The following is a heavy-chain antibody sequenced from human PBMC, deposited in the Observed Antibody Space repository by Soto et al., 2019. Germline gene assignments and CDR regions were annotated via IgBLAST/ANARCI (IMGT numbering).Heavy chain of an antibody. Sequence: GGSLRLSCAAFGFNFGNYGISWVRQAPGKGPEWVSSIGGGGNTYYADSVKGRFTISRDNAEKSLFLQMNSLRVDDTALYFCARDPGYSAFDIWGHGTMVTVSS. J-gene: IGHJ3*02. D-gene: IGHD5-18*01. CDR2: IGGGGNT. CDR3: ARDPGYSAFDI. CDR1: GFNFGNYG. V-gene: IGHV3-21*01.